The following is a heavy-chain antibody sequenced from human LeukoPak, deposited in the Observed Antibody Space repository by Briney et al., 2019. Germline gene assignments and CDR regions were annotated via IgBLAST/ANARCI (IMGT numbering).Heavy chain of an antibody. J-gene: IGHJ4*02. Sequence: SETLSLTCTVSGGSISSYYWSWIRQPPGRGLEWIGYIYYSGSTSYNPSLKSRVTISVDTSKNQFSLRLSSVTAADTAVYYCARGQNYYDGSGRFDHWGQGTLVTVSS. D-gene: IGHD3-22*01. CDR2: IYYSGST. CDR3: ARGQNYYDGSGRFDH. CDR1: GGSISSYY. V-gene: IGHV4-59*01.